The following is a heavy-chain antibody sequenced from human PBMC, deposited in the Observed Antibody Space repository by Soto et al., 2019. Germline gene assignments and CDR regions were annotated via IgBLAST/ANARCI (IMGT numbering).Heavy chain of an antibody. Sequence: QGKGLWWLGFISFDGNNNYYAVSVKGRFTISRDNSKNTLDLQMNSLRAEDMAVYYCSIQAGDAIRNSVLVSAFLLNLSSDL. D-gene: IGHD2-2*02. J-gene: IGHJ2*01. CDR2: ISFDGNNN. V-gene: IGHV3-30*03. CDR3: SIQAGDAIRNSVLVSAFLLNLSSDL.